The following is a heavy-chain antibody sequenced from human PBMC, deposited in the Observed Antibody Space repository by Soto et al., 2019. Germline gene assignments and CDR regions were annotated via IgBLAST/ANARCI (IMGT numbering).Heavy chain of an antibody. V-gene: IGHV3-7*01. J-gene: IGHJ5*02. CDR2: IKQDGSEK. CDR1: GFTFSSYW. D-gene: IGHD2-15*01. Sequence: GGSLRLSCAASGFTFSSYWMSWVRQAPGKGLEWVANIKQDGSEKYYVDFVKGRFTISRDNAKNSLYLQMNSLRAEDTAVYYCARDEGYCSGGSCYRFGWFDPWGQGTLVTVSS. CDR3: ARDEGYCSGGSCYRFGWFDP.